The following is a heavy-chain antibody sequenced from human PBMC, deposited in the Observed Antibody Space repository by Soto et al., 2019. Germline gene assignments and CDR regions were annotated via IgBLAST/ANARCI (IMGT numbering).Heavy chain of an antibody. CDR2: SRHEGNNFTT. V-gene: IGHV3-72*01. D-gene: IGHD3-10*02. Sequence: EAELAESGGGLVQPGGSLRLSCAASGFILSDHYMEWVRQAPGKGLEWVGCSRHEGNNFTTEFAASVKGRFTISRDDSKNSLYLQMNSLKTEDTAVYYCVRDFYDGGVSSGWFYDPRGRGTLVIVSS. CDR3: VRDFYDGGVSSGWFYDP. CDR1: GFILSDHY. J-gene: IGHJ2*01.